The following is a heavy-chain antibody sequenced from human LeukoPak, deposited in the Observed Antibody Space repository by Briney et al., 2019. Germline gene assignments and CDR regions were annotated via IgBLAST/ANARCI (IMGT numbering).Heavy chain of an antibody. CDR2: INGDGSDI. J-gene: IGHJ4*02. CDR1: GFSFSNYW. CDR3: VRTSEGGYFDY. V-gene: IGHV3-74*01. D-gene: IGHD1-14*01. Sequence: GGSLRLSCGASGFSFSNYWMHWVRQAPGKGLVWVSRINGDGSDITYADPVKGRFTMSRDNPKNTLYLQMTRLRAEDTAVYYCVRTSEGGYFDYWGQGAVVTVSS.